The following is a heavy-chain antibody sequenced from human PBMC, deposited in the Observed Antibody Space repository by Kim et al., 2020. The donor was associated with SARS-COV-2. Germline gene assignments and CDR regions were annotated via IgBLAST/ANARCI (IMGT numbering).Heavy chain of an antibody. V-gene: IGHV3-23*01. Sequence: GSTYYADSVKGRFTISRDNSKNTLYLQMNSLRAEDTAVYYCAKGASMMGNWGQGTLVTVSS. J-gene: IGHJ4*02. D-gene: IGHD3-22*01. CDR3: AKGASMMGN. CDR2: GST.